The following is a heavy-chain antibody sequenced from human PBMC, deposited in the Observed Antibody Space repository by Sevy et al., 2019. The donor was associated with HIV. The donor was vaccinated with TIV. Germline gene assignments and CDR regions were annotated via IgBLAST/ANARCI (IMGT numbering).Heavy chain of an antibody. J-gene: IGHJ4*02. D-gene: IGHD6-19*01. Sequence: ASAKVSCKASGYTFTGYYMHWVRQAPGQGLEWMGWINPNSGGTNYAQKFQGRVTMTRDTSISTAYMELSRLRSDDTAVYYCARGRIAVAGEINRHYYFDYWGQGTLVTVSS. CDR1: GYTFTGYY. V-gene: IGHV1-2*02. CDR3: ARGRIAVAGEINRHYYFDY. CDR2: INPNSGGT.